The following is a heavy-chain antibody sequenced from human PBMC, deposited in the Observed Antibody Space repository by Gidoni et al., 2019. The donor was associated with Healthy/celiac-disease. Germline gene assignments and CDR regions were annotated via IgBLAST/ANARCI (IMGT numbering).Heavy chain of an antibody. CDR3: ATPPRGAVAPFDY. CDR2: IYYSGST. J-gene: IGHJ4*02. D-gene: IGHD6-19*01. Sequence: QVQLQESGPGLAKPSQTLSPTCTVSARSISSGDYYWSWIRQPPGQGLEWIGYIYYSGSTYYNPSLKSRVTISVDTSKNQFSLKLSSVTAADTSVYYCATPPRGAVAPFDYWGQGTLVTVSS. V-gene: IGHV4-30-4*01. CDR1: ARSISSGDYY.